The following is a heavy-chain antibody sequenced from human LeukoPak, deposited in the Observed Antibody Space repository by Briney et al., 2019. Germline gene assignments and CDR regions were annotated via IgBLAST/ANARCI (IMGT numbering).Heavy chain of an antibody. CDR1: GFTFSSYG. J-gene: IGHJ4*02. Sequence: PGGSLRLSCAASGFTFSSYGMHWVRQAPGKGLEWVAVIWYDGSNKYYADSVKGRFTISRDNSKNTLYLQMNSLRAEDTAVYYCARGHCSSTSCPPSGYWGQGTLVTVSS. CDR2: IWYDGSNK. CDR3: ARGHCSSTSCPPSGY. D-gene: IGHD2-2*01. V-gene: IGHV3-33*01.